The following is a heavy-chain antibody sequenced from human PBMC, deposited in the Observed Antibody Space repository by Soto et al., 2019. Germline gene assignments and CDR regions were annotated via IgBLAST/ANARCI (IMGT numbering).Heavy chain of an antibody. CDR3: ARVAATLTSSYYYGMDV. CDR2: INDDESST. V-gene: IGHV3-74*01. D-gene: IGHD2-15*01. J-gene: IGHJ6*02. CDR1: GFTFSSYW. Sequence: EVQLVESGGGLVQPGGSLRLSCAASGFTFSSYWIYWVRQAPGKGLVWVSRINDDESSTTYADSVKGRFTISRDNAKNXXYVQMNSLRAEDTAVYYCARVAATLTSSYYYGMDVWGQGTTVTVSS.